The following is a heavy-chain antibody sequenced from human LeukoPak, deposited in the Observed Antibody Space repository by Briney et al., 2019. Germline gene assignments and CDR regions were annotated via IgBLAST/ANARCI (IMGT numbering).Heavy chain of an antibody. CDR3: ARGRITMVRGAYFDY. CDR2: IISSGSTI. Sequence: GRSLRLSCAASGFTFSSYEMNWVRQAPGKGLEWVSYIISSGSTIYSADSVKGRFTISRDNAKNSLYLQMNSLRAEDTAVYYCARGRITMVRGAYFDYWGQGTLVTVSS. D-gene: IGHD3-10*01. V-gene: IGHV3-48*03. J-gene: IGHJ4*02. CDR1: GFTFSSYE.